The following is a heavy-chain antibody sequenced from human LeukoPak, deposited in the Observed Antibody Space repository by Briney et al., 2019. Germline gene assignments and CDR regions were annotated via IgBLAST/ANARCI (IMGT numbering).Heavy chain of an antibody. V-gene: IGHV5-51*01. J-gene: IGHJ4*02. CDR2: IYPGGSNG. Sequence: EESLRISCMCSGFDFSGCGFSWVLRMPAKNLVWMGNIYPGGSNGRYSPPFQGQVTMSADKSITTVYLQWSSLKASDTAMYYCARHFHSAWFGFWGQGSLVTVSS. CDR1: GFDFSGCG. D-gene: IGHD5-18*01. CDR3: ARHFHSAWFGF.